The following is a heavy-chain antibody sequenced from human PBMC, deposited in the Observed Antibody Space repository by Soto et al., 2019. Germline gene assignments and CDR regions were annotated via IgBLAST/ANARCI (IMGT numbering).Heavy chain of an antibody. CDR2: IYYSGST. CDR1: GASVVSRSYY. V-gene: IGHV4-61*01. J-gene: IGHJ3*02. CDR3: ARGRDAFDI. Sequence: SENLHLTSTVSGASVVSRSYYWSWIRQPPGKGLEWIGYIYYSGSTNYNPSLKSRVTISVDTSKNQFSLKLSSVTAADTAVYYCARGRDAFDIWGQGTMVT.